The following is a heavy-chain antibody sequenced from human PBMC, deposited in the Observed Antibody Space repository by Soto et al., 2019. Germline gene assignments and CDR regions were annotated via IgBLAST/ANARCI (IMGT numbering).Heavy chain of an antibody. Sequence: QVQLVQSGAEVKKPGSSVKVSCKASGGTFSSNAISWVRQAPGQGLEWMGGIIPIFGTANYAQKFQGRVTITADESTSTAYMELSSLRSEDTAVYYCASGYYYDSSGYYDAFDIWGQGTMVTVSS. J-gene: IGHJ3*02. V-gene: IGHV1-69*01. D-gene: IGHD3-22*01. CDR1: GGTFSSNA. CDR3: ASGYYYDSSGYYDAFDI. CDR2: IIPIFGTA.